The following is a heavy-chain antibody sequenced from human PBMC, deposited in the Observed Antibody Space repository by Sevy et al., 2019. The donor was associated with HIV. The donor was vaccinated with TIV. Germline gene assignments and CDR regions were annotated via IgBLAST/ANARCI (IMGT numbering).Heavy chain of an antibody. CDR3: ARWGGDSSGYYSPPFDY. V-gene: IGHV5-51*01. CDR1: GYSFTSYW. J-gene: IGHJ4*02. Sequence: GESLKISCKGSGYSFTSYWIGWVRQMPGKGLEWMGFIYHGDSDTRYSPSFQGQVTISADKSISTAYLQWSSLKASDTAMYYCARWGGDSSGYYSPPFDYWGQGTLVTVSS. CDR2: IYHGDSDT. D-gene: IGHD3-22*01.